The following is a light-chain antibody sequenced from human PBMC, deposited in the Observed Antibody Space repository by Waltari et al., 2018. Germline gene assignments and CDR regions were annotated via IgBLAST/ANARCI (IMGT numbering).Light chain of an antibody. CDR1: RSDVGGYNY. Sequence: QSALTQPASVSGSPGQSITISCTGTRSDVGGYNYVPWYQQHPGKAPKLMIYEVSNRPSGVSNRFSGSKSGNTASLTISGLQAEDEADYYCSSYTSSSTQVVFGGGTKLTVL. CDR3: SSYTSSSTQVV. V-gene: IGLV2-14*01. J-gene: IGLJ2*01. CDR2: EVS.